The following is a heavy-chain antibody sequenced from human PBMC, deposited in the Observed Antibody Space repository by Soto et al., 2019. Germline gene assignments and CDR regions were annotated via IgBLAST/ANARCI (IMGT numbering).Heavy chain of an antibody. Sequence: QVQLVQSGAEVKMPGSSVKVSCKASGGTFNYYAIDWVRQAPGQGLEWMGGIIPIFGTTNYPQKLQGRAKLTADESTRTAYMELSTLRSEDTAVYYCARGIVTGSEYNYCYYGMDVWGQGTTVTVSS. CDR1: GGTFNYYA. CDR3: ARGIVTGSEYNYCYYGMDV. V-gene: IGHV1-69*12. D-gene: IGHD1-1*01. CDR2: IIPIFGTT. J-gene: IGHJ6*02.